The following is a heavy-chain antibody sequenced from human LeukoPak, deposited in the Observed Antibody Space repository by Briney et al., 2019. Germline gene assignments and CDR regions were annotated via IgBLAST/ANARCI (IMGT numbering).Heavy chain of an antibody. V-gene: IGHV3-23*01. D-gene: IGHD3-9*01. J-gene: IGHJ4*02. CDR2: ISGSGGST. CDR3: ATSGGILTGYYQLYYFDY. Sequence: GGSLRLSCAASGFTFSSYAMSWVRQAPGKGLEWVSAISGSGGSTYYADSVKGRFTISRDNSKNTLYLQMNSLRAEDTAVYYCATSGGILTGYYQLYYFDYWGQGTLVTVSS. CDR1: GFTFSSYA.